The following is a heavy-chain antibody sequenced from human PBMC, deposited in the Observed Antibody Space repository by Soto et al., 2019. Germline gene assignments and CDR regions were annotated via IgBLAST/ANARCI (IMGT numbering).Heavy chain of an antibody. CDR3: ARDTAAGDFWSGYYENWFDP. J-gene: IGHJ5*02. CDR1: GYTFTGYY. D-gene: IGHD3-3*01. Sequence: ASVKVSCEASGYTFTGYYMHWVRQAPGQGLEWMGWINPNSGGTNYAQKFQGWVTMTRDTSISTAYMELSRLRSDDTAVYYCARDTAAGDFWSGYYENWFDPWGQGTLVTVSS. CDR2: INPNSGGT. V-gene: IGHV1-2*04.